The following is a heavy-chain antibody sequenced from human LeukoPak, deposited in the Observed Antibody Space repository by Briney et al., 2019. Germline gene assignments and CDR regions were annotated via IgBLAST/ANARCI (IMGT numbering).Heavy chain of an antibody. CDR1: GYTFTGYY. J-gene: IGHJ4*02. CDR2: INPNSGGT. Sequence: ASVKVSCKASGYTFTGYYMHWVRQAPGQGLEWMGWINPNSGGTNYAQKFQGRVTMTRDTSISTAYMELSRLRSDDTAVYYCARSTVTAPHFDYWGQGTLVTVSS. D-gene: IGHD4-11*01. CDR3: ARSTVTAPHFDY. V-gene: IGHV1-2*02.